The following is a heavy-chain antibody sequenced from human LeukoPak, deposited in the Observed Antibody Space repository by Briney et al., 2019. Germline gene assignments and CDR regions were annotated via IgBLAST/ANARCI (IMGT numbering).Heavy chain of an antibody. Sequence: SETLSLTCTASGVSLTNYYWNWIRQPPGQGLEWIGYIYYSGNTNYNPSLNSRVTISVDTSKNQFSLKLSSVTAADTAVYYCARGRAYYDSTGYGYWGQGTLVTVSS. V-gene: IGHV4-59*01. CDR2: IYYSGNT. CDR1: GVSLTNYY. CDR3: ARGRAYYDSTGYGY. D-gene: IGHD3-22*01. J-gene: IGHJ4*02.